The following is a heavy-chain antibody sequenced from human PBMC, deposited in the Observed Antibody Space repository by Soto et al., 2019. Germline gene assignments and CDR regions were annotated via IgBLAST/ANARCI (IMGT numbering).Heavy chain of an antibody. CDR2: ISGSGGST. J-gene: IGHJ2*01. Sequence: EVQLLESGGGLVQPGGSLRLSCAASGFTFSSYAMSWVRQAPGKGLEWVSAISGSGGSTYYADSVKGRFTISRDNYKNTLYLQMNSLRAEDTAVYYCAKQARYCSSTSCYTNLWGRGTLVTVSS. D-gene: IGHD2-2*02. CDR1: GFTFSSYA. V-gene: IGHV3-23*01. CDR3: AKQARYCSSTSCYTNL.